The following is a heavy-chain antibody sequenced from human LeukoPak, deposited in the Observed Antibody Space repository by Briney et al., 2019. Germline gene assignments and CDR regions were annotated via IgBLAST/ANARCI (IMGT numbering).Heavy chain of an antibody. Sequence: GASVKVSCKASGYTFTSYGISWVRQAPGQGLEWMGWISAYNGNTNYAQKLQGRVTMTTDTSTSTAYMELRSLRSDDTAVYYCARGHHFSDLYYYGSGSYYTRFDYWGQGTLVTVSS. CDR2: ISAYNGNT. CDR3: ARGHHFSDLYYYGSGSYYTRFDY. V-gene: IGHV1-18*01. J-gene: IGHJ4*02. D-gene: IGHD3-10*01. CDR1: GYTFTSYG.